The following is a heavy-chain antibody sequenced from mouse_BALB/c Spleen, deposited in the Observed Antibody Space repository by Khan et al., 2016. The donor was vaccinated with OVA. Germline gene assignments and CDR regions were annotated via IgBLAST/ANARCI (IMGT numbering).Heavy chain of an antibody. V-gene: IGHV5-15*02. J-gene: IGHJ3*01. CDR2: ISSVAYSL. Sequence: EVELVESGGGLVQPGGSRKLSCAASGFPFIYYVMAWVQQTPGKGPAWIAFISSVAYSLYHADTVTGRFPIYRENAQNTLYLEMSSLRSDDTAMYYCARGGFAYWGQGTLVTVSA. CDR1: GFPFIYYV. CDR3: ARGGFAY.